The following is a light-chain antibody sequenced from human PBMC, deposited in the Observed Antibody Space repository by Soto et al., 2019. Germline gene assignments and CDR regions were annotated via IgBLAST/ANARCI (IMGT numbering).Light chain of an antibody. CDR2: DAS. Sequence: EIVLTQSPATLSLSPGERATLSCRASQSVSSYLAWYQQKPGQAPRLLIYDASNRSTGIPARFSGSGSGIDFTLTISSLSPEDFAVYYCQQRSNWPPRFTFGPGTKVDIK. CDR3: QQRSNWPPRFT. CDR1: QSVSSY. J-gene: IGKJ3*01. V-gene: IGKV3-11*01.